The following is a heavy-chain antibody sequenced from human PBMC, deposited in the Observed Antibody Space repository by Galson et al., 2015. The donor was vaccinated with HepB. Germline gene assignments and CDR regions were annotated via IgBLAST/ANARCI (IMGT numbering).Heavy chain of an antibody. CDR2: ISGSGGST. Sequence: SLRLSCAASGFTFSSYAMSWVRQAPGKGLEWVSAISGSGGSTYYADSVKGRFTISRDNSKNTLYLQMNSLRAEDTAVYYCAKDGKYRAEGAEWFDPWGQGTLVTVSS. V-gene: IGHV3-23*01. J-gene: IGHJ5*02. CDR3: AKDGKYRAEGAEWFDP. CDR1: GFTFSSYA. D-gene: IGHD2-2*01.